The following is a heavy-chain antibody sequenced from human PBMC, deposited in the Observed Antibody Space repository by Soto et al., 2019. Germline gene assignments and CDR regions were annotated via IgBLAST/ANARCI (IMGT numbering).Heavy chain of an antibody. J-gene: IGHJ5*02. CDR2: ISDTGTRT. CDR1: GFTFSSYA. V-gene: IGHV3-23*01. Sequence: GGSLRLSCAASGFTFSSYAMNWVRQAPGKGLEWVSIISDTGTRTHYADSVKGRFTISRDNSKNTLYLDMNSLRAEDTAVYYCAKSLDLHYKNWFDPWGQGTLVTVSS. D-gene: IGHD4-4*01. CDR3: AKSLDLHYKNWFDP.